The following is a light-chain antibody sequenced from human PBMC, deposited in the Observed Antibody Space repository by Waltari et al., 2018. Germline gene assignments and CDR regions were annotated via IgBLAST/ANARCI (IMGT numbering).Light chain of an antibody. CDR1: QSVRSN. CDR3: QQYNNWPREFT. CDR2: GAS. V-gene: IGKV3-15*01. J-gene: IGKJ3*01. Sequence: EIVMTQSPATLSVSPGERATLSCRASQSVRSNLAWYQQKPGQAPRLLIYGASTRATGIPARFSGSGSGTEFTLTISSMQSEDFAVYYCQQYNNWPREFTFGPGTKVDIK.